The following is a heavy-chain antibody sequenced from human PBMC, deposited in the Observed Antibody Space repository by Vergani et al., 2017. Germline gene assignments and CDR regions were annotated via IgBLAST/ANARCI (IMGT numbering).Heavy chain of an antibody. Sequence: QVQLVQSGAEVKKPGASVKVSCKVSGYTLTELSMHWVRQAPGKGLEWMGGFDPEDGETNYAQKFQGRVTITADESTSTAYMELSSLRSEDTAVYYCAAAAGTLDYWGQGTLVTVSS. V-gene: IGHV1-24*01. CDR3: AAAAGTLDY. J-gene: IGHJ4*02. CDR2: FDPEDGET. D-gene: IGHD6-13*01. CDR1: GYTLTELS.